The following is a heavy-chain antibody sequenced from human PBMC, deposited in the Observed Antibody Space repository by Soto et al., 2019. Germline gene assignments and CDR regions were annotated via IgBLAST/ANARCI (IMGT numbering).Heavy chain of an antibody. Sequence: PGGSLRLSCAGSGFTFSSYWMHWVRQAPGRGLVWVSRINSDGSITNYADSVKGRFIISRDNAKNTLYLQMNTLRVEDTAVYFCASAAAAMSALSYYWGPGPQVTVSS. D-gene: IGHD6-25*01. CDR3: ASAAAAMSALSYY. CDR1: GFTFSSYW. CDR2: INSDGSIT. V-gene: IGHV3-74*01. J-gene: IGHJ4*02.